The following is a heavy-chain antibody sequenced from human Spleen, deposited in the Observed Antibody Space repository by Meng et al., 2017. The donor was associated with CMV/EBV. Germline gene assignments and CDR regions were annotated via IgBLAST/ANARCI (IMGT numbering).Heavy chain of an antibody. J-gene: IGHJ6*02. CDR1: GYSFTSYW. Sequence: KVSCKGSGYSFTSYWIGWVRQMPGKGLEWMGIIYPGDSDTRYSPSFQGQVTISADKSISTAYLQWSSLKASDTAMYYCAREGNYDILTGYYSPGGMDVWGQGTMVTVSS. V-gene: IGHV5-51*01. D-gene: IGHD3-9*01. CDR2: IYPGDSDT. CDR3: AREGNYDILTGYYSPGGMDV.